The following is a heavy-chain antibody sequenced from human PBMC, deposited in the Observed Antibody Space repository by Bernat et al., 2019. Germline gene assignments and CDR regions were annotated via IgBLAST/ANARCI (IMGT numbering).Heavy chain of an antibody. CDR1: GFTFSSYA. V-gene: IGHV3-23*04. CDR3: AKSPTTVTDYYYYGMDV. Sequence: EVQLVESWGGLVQPGGSLRLSCVASGFTFSSYAMTWVRQAPGKGLEWVSHISGNDGSTYYADSVKGRFTISRDNSKNTLYLQMNSLRAEDTAVYYCAKSPTTVTDYYYYGMDVWGQGTTVIVSS. CDR2: ISGNDGST. D-gene: IGHD4-17*01. J-gene: IGHJ6*02.